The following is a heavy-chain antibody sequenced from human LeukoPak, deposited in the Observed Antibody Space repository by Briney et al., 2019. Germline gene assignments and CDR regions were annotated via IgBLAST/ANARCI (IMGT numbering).Heavy chain of an antibody. V-gene: IGHV4-59*08. D-gene: IGHD5-24*01. CDR1: GGSFRSYY. CDR2: IFYSGSV. Sequence: SETLSLTCTVSGGSFRSYYWSWIRQPPGKGREWIGHIFYSGSVNYNPPLTSRVTLSVEATKNQFSLNLRSVTAAATAGYYSTRQSTVEMACDYWGQGNLVSV. CDR3: TRQSTVEMACDY. J-gene: IGHJ4*02.